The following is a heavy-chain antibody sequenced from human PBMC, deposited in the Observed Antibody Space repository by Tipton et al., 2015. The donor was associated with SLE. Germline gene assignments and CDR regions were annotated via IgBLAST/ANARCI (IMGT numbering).Heavy chain of an antibody. CDR1: GGSVTSHY. J-gene: IGHJ3*02. V-gene: IGHV4-59*02. D-gene: IGHD6-13*01. CDR3: ARDISSWFDAFDI. CDR2: IYYSGSP. Sequence: TLSLTCSVSGGSVTSHYWSWIRQPPGKGLEWIGYIYYSGSPNYDPSVKSRVTISIDTSKNQFSLKLSSVTAADTAVYYCARDISSWFDAFDIWGQGTMVTVSS.